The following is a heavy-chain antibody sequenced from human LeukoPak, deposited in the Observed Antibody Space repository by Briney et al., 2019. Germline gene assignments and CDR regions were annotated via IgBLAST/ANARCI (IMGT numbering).Heavy chain of an antibody. CDR1: GGTFSSYA. CDR3: ARIGSYSGQGGFDI. Sequence: SVKLSCNASGGTFSSYAISWVRQAPGQGLEWMGRIIPIVGTANYAQKFQGRVTITTDESTSTAYMELSSLTAEDTAVYYCARIGSYSGQGGFDIWGQGTMVTVSS. J-gene: IGHJ3*02. D-gene: IGHD1-26*01. CDR2: IIPIVGTA. V-gene: IGHV1-69*05.